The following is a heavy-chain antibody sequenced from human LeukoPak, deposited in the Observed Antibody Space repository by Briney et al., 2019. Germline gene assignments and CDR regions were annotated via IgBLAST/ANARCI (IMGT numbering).Heavy chain of an antibody. CDR2: MNPYSVST. CDR3: ARGYYESSAYYFDY. J-gene: IGHJ4*02. D-gene: IGHD3-22*01. Sequence: GASVKVSCKASGYTFTSYDINWVRQATGQGLEWRGWMNPYSVSTVYAQKFQGRVTMTRNTSTSTAYMDLSSLRSEDTAVYSCARGYYESSAYYFDYWGQGTLVTVSS. CDR1: GYTFTSYD. V-gene: IGHV1-8*01.